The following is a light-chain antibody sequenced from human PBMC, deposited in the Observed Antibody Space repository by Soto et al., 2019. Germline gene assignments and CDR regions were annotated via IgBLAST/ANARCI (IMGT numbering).Light chain of an antibody. Sequence: QSARTISVTQGERATLSCRASQSVSSSYLAWYQQTPGQAPRLLIYGASSRATGVPARFSGRGSGTEFTLTISSLQSEDLAVYDCQQYTNWPPNTFVQGTRLEIK. V-gene: IGKV3-15*01. CDR2: GAS. CDR1: QSVSSSY. CDR3: QQYTNWPPNT. J-gene: IGKJ5*01.